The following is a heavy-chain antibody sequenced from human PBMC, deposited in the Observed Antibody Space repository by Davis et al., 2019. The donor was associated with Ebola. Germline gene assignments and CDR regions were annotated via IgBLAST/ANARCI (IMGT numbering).Heavy chain of an antibody. Sequence: GESLKISCQGSGYSFTSYWIGWVRQMPGKGLEWMGIIYPGDSDTRYSPSFQGQVTISADKSISTAYLQWNSLKASDTAMYYCARQTHHFLGGPRTWFDPWGQGTLVTVSS. D-gene: IGHD3-3*02. CDR1: GYSFTSYW. CDR3: ARQTHHFLGGPRTWFDP. V-gene: IGHV5-51*01. J-gene: IGHJ5*02. CDR2: IYPGDSDT.